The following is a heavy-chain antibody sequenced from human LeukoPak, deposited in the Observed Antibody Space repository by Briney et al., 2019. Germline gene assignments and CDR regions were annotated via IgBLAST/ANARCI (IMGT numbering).Heavy chain of an antibody. J-gene: IGHJ4*02. CDR3: ARDRGEVVPAFEWDY. Sequence: GGSLRLSCAASGFTFSSYSMNWVRQAPGKGLEWVSYVSSSSSTIYYADSVKGRFTISRDNAKNSLYLQMNSLRAEDTAVYYCARDRGEVVPAFEWDYWGQGTLVTVSS. V-gene: IGHV3-48*01. D-gene: IGHD2-2*01. CDR1: GFTFSSYS. CDR2: VSSSSSTI.